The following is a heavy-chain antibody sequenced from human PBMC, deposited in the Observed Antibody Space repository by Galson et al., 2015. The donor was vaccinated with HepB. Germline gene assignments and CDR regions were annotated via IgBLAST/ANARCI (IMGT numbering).Heavy chain of an antibody. CDR3: AENDPYYA. Sequence: SLRLSCAASGFTFSGYWMTWVRQAPGKGLEWVADINQDGGEKYYVDSVKGRFTISRDNAKNSLYLQMNSLRVEDTAVYYCAENDPYYAWGQGTLVTVSS. D-gene: IGHD1-26*01. CDR1: GFTFSGYW. CDR2: INQDGGEK. J-gene: IGHJ5*02. V-gene: IGHV3-7*03.